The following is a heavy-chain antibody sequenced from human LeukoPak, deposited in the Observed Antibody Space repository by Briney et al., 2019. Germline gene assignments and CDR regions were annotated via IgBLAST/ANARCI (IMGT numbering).Heavy chain of an antibody. CDR1: GGSVSSGSYY. CDR3: AGETAGYDAFDI. CDR2: IYYSGST. V-gene: IGHV4-61*01. D-gene: IGHD5-12*01. J-gene: IGHJ3*02. Sequence: SETLSLTCTASGGSVSSGSYYWSWIRQPPGKGLEWIGYIYYSGSTNYNPSLKSRVTISVDTSKNQFSLKLSSVTAADTAVYYCAGETAGYDAFDIWGQGTMVTVSS.